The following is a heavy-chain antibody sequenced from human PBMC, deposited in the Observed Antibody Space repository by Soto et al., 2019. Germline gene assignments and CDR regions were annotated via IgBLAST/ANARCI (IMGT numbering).Heavy chain of an antibody. J-gene: IGHJ4*02. V-gene: IGHV3-30*18. Sequence: GGSLRLSCAASGFTFSSYGMHWVRQAPGKGLEWVAVISYDGSNKYYADSVKGRFTISRDNSKNTLYLQMNSLRAEDTAVYYCAKEQQLVFDYWGQGTLVTVSS. D-gene: IGHD6-13*01. CDR3: AKEQQLVFDY. CDR2: ISYDGSNK. CDR1: GFTFSSYG.